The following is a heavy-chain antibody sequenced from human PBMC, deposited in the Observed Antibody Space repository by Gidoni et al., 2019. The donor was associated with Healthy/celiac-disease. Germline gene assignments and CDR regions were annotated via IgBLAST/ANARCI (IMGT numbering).Heavy chain of an antibody. D-gene: IGHD3-3*01. CDR2: IKSKTDGGTT. CDR1: GFTCSNAW. J-gene: IGHJ4*02. Sequence: EVQLVESGGGLGKPGGSLRRSCAASGFTCSNAWMSGGRQAPGKGLEWVGRIKSKTDGGTTDSAAPVKGRFTISRDDSKNTLYLQMNSLKTEDTAVYYCSREVASGRITIFGVVTYYFDYWGQGTLVTVSS. V-gene: IGHV3-15*01. CDR3: SREVASGRITIFGVVTYYFDY.